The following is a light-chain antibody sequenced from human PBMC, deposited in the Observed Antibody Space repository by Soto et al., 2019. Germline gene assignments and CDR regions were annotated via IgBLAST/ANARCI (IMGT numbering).Light chain of an antibody. J-gene: IGKJ1*01. CDR2: GAS. Sequence: EIGLTESPGTLALSPGGRANLSCRASQSVASSYLAWYQQKPGQAPRLLIYGASSRATGIPDRLSGSGSGTDFTLTISSLQSEDFAAYYCQQYNNWPWTFGQGTKV. CDR3: QQYNNWPWT. CDR1: QSVASSY. V-gene: IGKV3-20*01.